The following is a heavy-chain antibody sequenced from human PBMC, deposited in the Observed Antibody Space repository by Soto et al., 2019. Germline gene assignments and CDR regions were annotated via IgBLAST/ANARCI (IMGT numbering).Heavy chain of an antibody. CDR2: IYWNDDK. J-gene: IGHJ4*02. Sequence: GPTLVNPKHALTLTCSFSGFSLSARVVGVGWIRQPPGKALEWLALIYWNDDKRYSPSLKSRLTVTGDTSKNQVVLTMTDMDPVDTATYYCTHSPCGAAPDYWGQGAPVTVYS. CDR1: GFSLSARVVG. CDR3: THSPCGAAPDY. D-gene: IGHD6-6*01. V-gene: IGHV2-5*01.